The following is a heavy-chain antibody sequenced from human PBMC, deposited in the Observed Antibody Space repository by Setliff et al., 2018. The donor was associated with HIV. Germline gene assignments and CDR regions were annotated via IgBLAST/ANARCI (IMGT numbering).Heavy chain of an antibody. D-gene: IGHD2-15*01. CDR1: GGSMSTYY. V-gene: IGHV4-4*07. CDR2: IYSSGST. J-gene: IGHJ3*02. CDR3: ARVFPPIRGAPFGTPPGAFDI. Sequence: PSETLSLTCSVPGGSMSTYYWSWIRQPAGKGLEWIGRIYSSGSTIYNPSLRSRVTMSVDTSKSQLSLKLTSVTAADTAVYYCARVFPPIRGAPFGTPPGAFDIWGQGTMVTVSS.